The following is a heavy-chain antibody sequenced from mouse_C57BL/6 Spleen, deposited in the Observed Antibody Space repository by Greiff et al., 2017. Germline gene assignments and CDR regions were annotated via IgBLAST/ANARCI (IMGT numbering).Heavy chain of an antibody. J-gene: IGHJ4*01. Sequence: QVQLQQPGAELVKPGASVKLSCKASGYTFTSYWMHWVKQRPGQGLEWIGMIHPNSGSTNYNEKFKSKATLTVDKSSRTAYMQLSSLPSEDSAVYYWARQGDYHFGYAMDYWGQGTSVTVSS. CDR2: IHPNSGST. D-gene: IGHD2-4*01. CDR3: ARQGDYHFGYAMDY. CDR1: GYTFTSYW. V-gene: IGHV1-64*01.